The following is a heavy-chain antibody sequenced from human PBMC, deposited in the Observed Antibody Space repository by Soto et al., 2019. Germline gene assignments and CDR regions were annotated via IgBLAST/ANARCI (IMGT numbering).Heavy chain of an antibody. V-gene: IGHV4-39*01. CDR2: IYYSGST. CDR1: GGSISSSSYY. D-gene: IGHD6-13*01. J-gene: IGHJ6*02. Sequence: SETLSLTCTVSGGSISSSSYYWGWIRQPPGKGLEWIGSIYYSGSTYYNPSLKSRVTISVDTSKNQFPLKLSSVTAADTAVYYCARPGGRSSWYGYYGMDVWGQGTTVTVAS. CDR3: ARPGGRSSWYGYYGMDV.